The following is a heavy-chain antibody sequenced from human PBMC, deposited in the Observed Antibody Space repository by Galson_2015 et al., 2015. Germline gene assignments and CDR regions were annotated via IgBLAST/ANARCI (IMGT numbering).Heavy chain of an antibody. Sequence: LVKVSCKASGYTFTGYYMHWVRQAPGQGLEWMGWINPNSGGTNYAQKFQGWVTMTRDTSISTAYMELSRLRSDDPAVYYCARAVVPAAIGVAFDIWGQGTMVTVSS. CDR3: ARAVVPAAIGVAFDI. J-gene: IGHJ3*02. D-gene: IGHD2-2*01. CDR2: INPNSGGT. V-gene: IGHV1-2*04. CDR1: GYTFTGYY.